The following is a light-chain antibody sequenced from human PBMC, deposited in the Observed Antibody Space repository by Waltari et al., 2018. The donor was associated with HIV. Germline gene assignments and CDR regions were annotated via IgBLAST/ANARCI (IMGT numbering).Light chain of an antibody. V-gene: IGLV2-23*02. J-gene: IGLJ2*01. Sequence: QSALTQPASVSGSPGQSITISCSGTNNYNNVSWYHQYPGKAPKLLLYDVSKRPSGVSNRFSGSKSGNTASLTISGLQAEDEGDYHCCSYAGGSTLVFGGGTKLTVL. CDR2: DVS. CDR3: CSYAGGSTLV. CDR1: NNYNN.